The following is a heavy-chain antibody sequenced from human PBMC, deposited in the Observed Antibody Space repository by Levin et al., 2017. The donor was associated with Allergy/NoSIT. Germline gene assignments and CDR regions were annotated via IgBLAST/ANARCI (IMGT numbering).Heavy chain of an antibody. CDR2: INPNSGGT. CDR3: VTRSAYSYGHYYFDY. V-gene: IGHV1/OR15-1*01. D-gene: IGHD5-18*01. J-gene: IGHJ4*02. CDR1: GYIFTDYY. Sequence: GESLKISCKASGYIFTDYYMHWVRQAPGQELGWMGRINPNSGGTNYAQKFQGRVTMTRDTSISTAYTELSSLRSEDTATYYCVTRSAYSYGHYYFDYWGQGTLVTVSS.